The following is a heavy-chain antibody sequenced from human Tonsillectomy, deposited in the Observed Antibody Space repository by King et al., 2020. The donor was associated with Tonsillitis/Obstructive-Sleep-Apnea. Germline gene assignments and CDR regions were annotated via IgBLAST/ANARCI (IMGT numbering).Heavy chain of an antibody. CDR2: IRSKAYGGTT. CDR3: TRDKGGSYYSYYYGMDV. J-gene: IGHJ6*02. V-gene: IGHV3-49*04. D-gene: IGHD2-15*01. CDR1: GFTFGDYA. Sequence: VQLVESGGGLVQPGRSLRLSCTASGFTFGDYAMSWVRQAPGKGLEWVGFIRSKAYGGTTEYAASVKGRFTISRDDSKSIAYLQMNSLKTEDTAVYYCTRDKGGSYYSYYYGMDVWGQGTTVTVSS.